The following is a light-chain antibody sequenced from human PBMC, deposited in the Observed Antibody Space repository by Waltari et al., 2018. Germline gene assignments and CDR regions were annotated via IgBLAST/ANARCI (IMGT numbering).Light chain of an antibody. CDR2: GAN. V-gene: IGLV7-43*01. Sequence: QTVVTQEPSVAVSPGGTVTLTCASSTGAVTSVDYANWFQQKPGQAPRSLIFGANNKYSWTPARFAGSLLGGKAALTLSGVQPEDEAEYYCLLYYGGLCVFGGGTKLTVL. CDR3: LLYYGGLCV. CDR1: TGAVTSVDY. J-gene: IGLJ3*02.